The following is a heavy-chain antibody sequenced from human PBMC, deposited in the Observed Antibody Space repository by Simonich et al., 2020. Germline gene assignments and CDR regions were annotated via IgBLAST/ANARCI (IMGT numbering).Heavy chain of an antibody. CDR1: GYSISSGYY. Sequence: QVQLQESGPGLVKPSETLSLTCAVSGYSISSGYYWGWIRQPPGKGLEWIGSIYHSGSTDYNTYLKSRVTISVDTSKNQFSLKLSSVTAADTAVYYCARARTGDYYYYMDVWGKGTTVTVSS. J-gene: IGHJ6*03. CDR2: IYHSGST. D-gene: IGHD7-27*01. CDR3: ARARTGDYYYYMDV. V-gene: IGHV4-38-2*01.